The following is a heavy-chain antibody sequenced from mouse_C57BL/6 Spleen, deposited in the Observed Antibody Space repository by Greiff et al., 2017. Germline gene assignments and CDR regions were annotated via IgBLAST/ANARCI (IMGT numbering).Heavy chain of an antibody. J-gene: IGHJ2*01. D-gene: IGHD2-3*01. V-gene: IGHV3-6*01. CDR3: AREGYDGYYEYFDY. Sequence: VQLKESGPGLVKPSQSLSLTCSVTGYSITSGYYWNWIRQFPGNKLEWMGYISYDGSNNYNPSLKNRISITRDTSKNQFFLKLNSVTTEDTATYYCAREGYDGYYEYFDYWGQGTTLTVSS. CDR1: GYSITSGYY. CDR2: ISYDGSN.